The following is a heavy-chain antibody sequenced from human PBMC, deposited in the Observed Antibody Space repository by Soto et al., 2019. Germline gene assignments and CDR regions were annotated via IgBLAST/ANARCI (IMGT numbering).Heavy chain of an antibody. D-gene: IGHD3-22*01. CDR2: ISGRGSTI. Sequence: GGSPRLSCAASGFTFSSYAVSWVRQAPGKGPEGISSISGRGSTIYYADSVKGRFTISRDNSKNTLYLQMSSLRAEDTAVYYCAKVFYYYDSSGYYYFDSWGQGTLVTVSS. CDR3: AKVFYYYDSSGYYYFDS. V-gene: IGHV3-23*01. CDR1: GFTFSSYA. J-gene: IGHJ4*02.